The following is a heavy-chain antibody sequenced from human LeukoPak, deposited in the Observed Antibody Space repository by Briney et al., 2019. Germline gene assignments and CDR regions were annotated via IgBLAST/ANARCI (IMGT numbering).Heavy chain of an antibody. V-gene: IGHV3-21*01. D-gene: IGHD3-3*01. CDR2: ISTTSSYI. CDR3: AKDHNRLLRFLEWPGHMDV. CDR1: GFSFSTYA. J-gene: IGHJ6*03. Sequence: GGSLRLSCAASGFSFSTYAISWVRQAPGKGLEWVSCISTTSSYIFYADSVRGRFTISRDNAKNSVYLQMDSLRAEDTAVYYCAKDHNRLLRFLEWPGHMDVWGKGTTVTVSS.